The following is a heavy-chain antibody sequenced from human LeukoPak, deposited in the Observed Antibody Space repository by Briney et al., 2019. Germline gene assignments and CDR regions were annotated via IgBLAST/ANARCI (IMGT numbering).Heavy chain of an antibody. CDR1: GGSISSYY. CDR3: ARDIDMALDYYYYMDV. V-gene: IGHV4-4*07. CDR2: IYTSGST. Sequence: NPSETVSLTCTVSGGSISSYYWSWIRQPAGKGLEWIGRIYTSGSTNYNPSLKSRVTISVDKSKNQFSLKLSSVTAADTAVYYCARDIDMALDYYYYMDVWGKGTTVTVSS. J-gene: IGHJ6*03. D-gene: IGHD2-15*01.